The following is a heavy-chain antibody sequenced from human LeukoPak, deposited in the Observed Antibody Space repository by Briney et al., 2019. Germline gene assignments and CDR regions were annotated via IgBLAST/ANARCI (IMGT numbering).Heavy chain of an antibody. D-gene: IGHD3-16*01. J-gene: IGHJ4*02. CDR2: ISAYNGNT. V-gene: IGHV1-18*01. Sequence: GASVKVSCKASGYTFTSYGISWVRQAPGQGLEWMGWISAYNGNTNYAQKLQGRVTMTTDTSTSTAYMELRSLRSDDTAVCYYARAYDYVWGSPPWLWGQGTLVTVSS. CDR3: ARAYDYVWGSPPWL. CDR1: GYTFTSYG.